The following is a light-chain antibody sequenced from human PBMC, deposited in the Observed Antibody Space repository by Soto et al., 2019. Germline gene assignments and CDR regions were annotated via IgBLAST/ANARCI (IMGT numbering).Light chain of an antibody. V-gene: IGKV3-20*01. CDR2: GAS. CDR1: RSVSSSY. Sequence: EIVLTQSPGTLSLSPGERATLSCRASRSVSSSYLAWYQQKPGQAPRLLIYGASGRATGIPDRFSGSGSGIDFTLTISRLEPEDFAVYYCQQYGSSTWTFGKGTKVEIK. J-gene: IGKJ1*01. CDR3: QQYGSSTWT.